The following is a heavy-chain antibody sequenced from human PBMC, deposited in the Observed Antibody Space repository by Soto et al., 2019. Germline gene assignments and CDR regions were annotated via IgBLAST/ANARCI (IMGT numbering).Heavy chain of an antibody. CDR2: VSVNVGNT. Sequence: WGSLRLSCVASGFSFSSYTMNWVRQAPGKGLEWVSGVSVNVGNTYYADSVKGRFSISRDNSKNTLYLQLNSLRAEDTAIYYCAKDRMGASGWVGPGGQGPRVTFSS. V-gene: IGHV3-23*01. D-gene: IGHD1-26*01. CDR3: AKDRMGASGWVGP. CDR1: GFSFSSYT. J-gene: IGHJ5*02.